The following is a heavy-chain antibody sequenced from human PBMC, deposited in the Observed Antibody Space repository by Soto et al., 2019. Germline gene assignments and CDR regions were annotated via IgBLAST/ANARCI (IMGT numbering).Heavy chain of an antibody. CDR3: AKPKVVTAPYGMDV. D-gene: IGHD2-21*02. CDR1: GFTFSSYA. J-gene: IGHJ6*02. CDR2: ISGSGGST. Sequence: GGSLRLSCAASGFTFSSYAMAWVRQAPGKGLEWVSGISGSGGSTYYADSVKGRFTISRDNSKNTLYLQMNSLRAEDTAVYYCAKPKVVTAPYGMDVWGQGTTVTVSS. V-gene: IGHV3-23*01.